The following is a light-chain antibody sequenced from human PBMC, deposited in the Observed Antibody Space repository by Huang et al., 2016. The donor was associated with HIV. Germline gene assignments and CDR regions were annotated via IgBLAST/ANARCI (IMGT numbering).Light chain of an antibody. CDR1: QSLLHSNGYNY. V-gene: IGKV2-28*01. Sequence: DIVMTQSPLSLPVTPGEPASISCRSSQSLLHSNGYNYLDWYLQKPGQSPKLLIYLGSSRASGVPDRFSGEASGTHFTLRIARVEAEDVGVYYCMQVLQTPRTFGQGTKVEIK. CDR2: LGS. J-gene: IGKJ1*01. CDR3: MQVLQTPRT.